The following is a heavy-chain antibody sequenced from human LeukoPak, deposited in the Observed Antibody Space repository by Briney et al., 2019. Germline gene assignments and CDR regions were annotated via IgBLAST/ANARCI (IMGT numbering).Heavy chain of an antibody. V-gene: IGHV3-23*01. J-gene: IGHJ1*01. CDR1: GFIFSSYP. D-gene: IGHD6-19*01. CDR2: LSGGGGST. CDR3: ARSRVAAFQH. Sequence: GGSLRLSCAASGFIFSSYPMSWVRQAPGKGLEWVSGLSGGGGSTYYADSVKGRFTISRDNSKNTLYLQMNSLRAEDTAVYYCARSRVAAFQHWGQGTLVTVSS.